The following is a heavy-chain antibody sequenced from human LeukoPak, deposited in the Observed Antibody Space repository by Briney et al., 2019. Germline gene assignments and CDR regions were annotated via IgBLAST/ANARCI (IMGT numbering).Heavy chain of an antibody. CDR2: ISGSGGSST. Sequence: GGSLRLSCAASGFTFSSYAMSWVRQAPGKGLEWVSAISGSGGSSTYYADSVKGRFTISRDNSKNTLYLQMNSLRAEDTAVYYCANSAAVGTFYWGQGTLVTVSS. CDR1: GFTFSSYA. V-gene: IGHV3-23*01. D-gene: IGHD6-13*01. CDR3: ANSAAVGTFY. J-gene: IGHJ4*02.